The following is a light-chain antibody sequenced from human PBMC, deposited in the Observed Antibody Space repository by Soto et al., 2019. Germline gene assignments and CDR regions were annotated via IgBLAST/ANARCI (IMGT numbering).Light chain of an antibody. CDR2: DAS. J-gene: IGKJ1*01. CDR3: QQYYSYCT. Sequence: DIQMTQSPSTLSASVGDRVTITCRASQSISSWLAWYQQKPGKAPKLLIYDASSLESGVPSRFSGSGSGTEFTLTISGLQPDDFATYYCQQYYSYCTFGQGTKVDIK. V-gene: IGKV1-5*01. CDR1: QSISSW.